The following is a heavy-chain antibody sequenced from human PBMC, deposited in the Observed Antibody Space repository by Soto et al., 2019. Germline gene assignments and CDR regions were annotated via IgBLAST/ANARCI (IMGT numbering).Heavy chain of an antibody. D-gene: IGHD3-22*01. J-gene: IGHJ4*02. CDR1: GFTFSSYA. CDR2: ISGSGGST. Sequence: GGSLRLSCAASGFTFSSYAMSWVRQAPGKWLEWVSAISGSGGSTYYADSVKGRFTISRDNSKNTLYLQMNSLRAEDTAVYYCAKQPVYYYDSSGYYRPGYFDYWGQGXLVTVYS. V-gene: IGHV3-23*01. CDR3: AKQPVYYYDSSGYYRPGYFDY.